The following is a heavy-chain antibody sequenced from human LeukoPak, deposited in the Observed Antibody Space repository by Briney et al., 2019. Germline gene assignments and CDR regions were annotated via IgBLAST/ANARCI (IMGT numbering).Heavy chain of an antibody. Sequence: PSETLSLTCAVYGGSFSGYYWSWIRQPPGKGLEWIGEINHSGSTNYNPSLKSRVTISVDTSKNQFSLKLSSVTAADTAVYYCARGSIAAPNNWFDPWGQGTLVTVSS. D-gene: IGHD6-6*01. CDR3: ARGSIAAPNNWFDP. J-gene: IGHJ5*02. CDR1: GGSFSGYY. CDR2: INHSGST. V-gene: IGHV4-34*01.